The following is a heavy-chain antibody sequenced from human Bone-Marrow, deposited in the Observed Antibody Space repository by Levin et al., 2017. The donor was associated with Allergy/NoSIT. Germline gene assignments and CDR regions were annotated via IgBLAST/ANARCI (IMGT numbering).Heavy chain of an antibody. CDR1: GFTFHTYW. Sequence: LSLTCAASGFTFHTYWMSWVRPAPGKGLEWVASIKQDGSDKYYVDSVKGRFTISRDNAKNSLYLQMNSLRGEDTAVYYCARKKYYYDTSDMGWFDPWGQGTLVTVSS. J-gene: IGHJ5*02. CDR2: IKQDGSDK. D-gene: IGHD3-22*01. V-gene: IGHV3-7*01. CDR3: ARKKYYYDTSDMGWFDP.